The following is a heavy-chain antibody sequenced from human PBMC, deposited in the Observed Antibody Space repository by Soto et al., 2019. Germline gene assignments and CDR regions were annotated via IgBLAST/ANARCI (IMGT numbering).Heavy chain of an antibody. Sequence: QVQLVESGGGVVQPGRSLRLSCAASGFTFSSYGMHWVRQAPGKGLEWVAVISYDGRNKNDADSVKGRFTISRDNSKNTLYLQMNSLRAEDTAVYYCAKDRGVEVTTRFFDSWGQGPLVTVSS. D-gene: IGHD4-17*01. CDR2: ISYDGRNK. CDR3: AKDRGVEVTTRFFDS. V-gene: IGHV3-30*18. J-gene: IGHJ4*02. CDR1: GFTFSSYG.